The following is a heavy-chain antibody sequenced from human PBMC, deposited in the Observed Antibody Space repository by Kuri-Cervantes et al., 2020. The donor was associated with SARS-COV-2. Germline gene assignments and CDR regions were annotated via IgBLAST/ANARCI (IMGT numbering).Heavy chain of an antibody. Sequence: GSLRLSCTVSGGSISSYYWSWIRQPPGKGLEWIGYIYYSGSTNYNPSLKSRVTISVDTSKNQFSLKLSSVTAADTAVYYCARGVELGPARSCYYYYMDVWGKGPTVTVSS. V-gene: IGHV4-59*01. J-gene: IGHJ6*03. D-gene: IGHD1-7*01. CDR1: GGSISSYY. CDR2: IYYSGST. CDR3: ARGVELGPARSCYYYYMDV.